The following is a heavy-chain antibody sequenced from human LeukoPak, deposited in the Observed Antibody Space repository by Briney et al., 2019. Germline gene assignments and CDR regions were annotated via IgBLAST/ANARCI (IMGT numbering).Heavy chain of an antibody. Sequence: ASVKVSCKASGSTFTIYGISWLRQAPGQGLEWMGWISPNNGDTKYEQKLQGRVTMTTDKSTNTAYVELRSLTSDDAAVYCCEPVSGREGAIITPNWFDPWGQGTLVTVSS. J-gene: IGHJ5*02. CDR2: ISPNNGDT. CDR1: GSTFTIYG. V-gene: IGHV1-18*01. CDR3: EPVSGREGAIITPNWFDP. D-gene: IGHD6-25*01.